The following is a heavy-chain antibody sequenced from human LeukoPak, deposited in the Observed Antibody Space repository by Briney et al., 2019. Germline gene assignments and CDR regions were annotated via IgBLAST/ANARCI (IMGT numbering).Heavy chain of an antibody. D-gene: IGHD2-21*02. CDR1: GYTFTSYG. J-gene: IGHJ3*02. V-gene: IGHV1-18*04. Sequence: ASVKVSCKASGYTFTSYGISWVRQAPGQGLEWMGWISAYNGNTNYAQKLQGRVTMITDTSTSTAYMELRSLRSDDTAVYYCARDQKSGLRAYCGGDCWYDAFDIWGQGTMVTVSS. CDR3: ARDQKSGLRAYCGGDCWYDAFDI. CDR2: ISAYNGNT.